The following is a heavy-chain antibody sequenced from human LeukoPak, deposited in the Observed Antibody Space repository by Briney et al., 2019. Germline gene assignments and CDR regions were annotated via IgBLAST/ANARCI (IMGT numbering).Heavy chain of an antibody. CDR2: ISGSGGST. CDR3: AKDQDTAMVRRLFFDY. CDR1: GFTFSSYA. J-gene: IGHJ4*02. Sequence: GGSLRLSCAASGFTFSSYAMSWVRQAPGKGLEWVSAISGSGGSTYYADSVKGRFTISRDNSKNTLYLQMNSLRAEDTAVYYCAKDQDTAMVRRLFFDYWGQGTLVTVSS. D-gene: IGHD5-18*01. V-gene: IGHV3-23*01.